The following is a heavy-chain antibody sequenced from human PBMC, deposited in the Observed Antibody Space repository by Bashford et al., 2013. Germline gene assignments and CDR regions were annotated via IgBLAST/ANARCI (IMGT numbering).Heavy chain of an antibody. J-gene: IGHJ4*02. CDR1: GGSISSSSYY. CDR2: LLYGST. Sequence: SSETLSLTCTVSGGSISSSSYYWGWIRQPPREGAGVDWEYLLYGSTYYNPSLKSRVTISVDTSKNQFSLKLSSVTAADTAVYYCARQRIVVVPAAIRRYYFDYWGQGTLVTVSS. V-gene: IGHV4-39*01. D-gene: IGHD2-2*02. CDR3: ARQRIVVVPAAIRRYYFDY.